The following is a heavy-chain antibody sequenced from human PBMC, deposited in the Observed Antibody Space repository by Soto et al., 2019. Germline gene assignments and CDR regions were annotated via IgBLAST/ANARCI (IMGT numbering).Heavy chain of an antibody. CDR1: GGSISSYY. CDR2: IYYSGST. V-gene: IGHV4-59*08. CDR3: ARQAATIDY. D-gene: IGHD6-25*01. J-gene: IGHJ4*02. Sequence: SETLSLTCTVSGGSISSYYWSWIRQPPGKGLEWIGYIYYSGSTNYNPSLKSRVTISVDTSKNQFSLKLSSVAAADTAVYYCARQAATIDYWGQGTLVTVS.